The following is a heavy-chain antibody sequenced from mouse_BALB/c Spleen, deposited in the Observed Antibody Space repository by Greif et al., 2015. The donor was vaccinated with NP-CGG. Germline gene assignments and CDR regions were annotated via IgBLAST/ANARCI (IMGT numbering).Heavy chain of an antibody. CDR2: INPYNGDT. J-gene: IGHJ4*01. D-gene: IGHD2-2*01. Sequence: EVQGVESGPELVKPGASVKISCKASGYSFTGYFMNWVMQSHGKSLEWIGRINPYNGDTFYNQKFKGKATLTVDKSSSTAHMELRSLASEDSAVYYCAYGYDAGSAMDYWGQGTSVTVSS. CDR1: GYSFTGYF. V-gene: IGHV1-20*02. CDR3: AYGYDAGSAMDY.